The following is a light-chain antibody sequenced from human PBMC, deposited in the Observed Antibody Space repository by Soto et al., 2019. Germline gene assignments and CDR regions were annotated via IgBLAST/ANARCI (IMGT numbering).Light chain of an antibody. V-gene: IGKV4-1*01. Sequence: DIVMTQSPDSLAVSLGERATINCKSSQSVLYSSNNKNFLSWYQQKPGQPPKLLIYWASTRDSGVPDRFSGSGSGTDFTLTISSLQAEDVAVFYCQQYYRTPPTFGQGTKVEIK. CDR1: QSVLYSSNNKNF. CDR2: WAS. J-gene: IGKJ1*01. CDR3: QQYYRTPPT.